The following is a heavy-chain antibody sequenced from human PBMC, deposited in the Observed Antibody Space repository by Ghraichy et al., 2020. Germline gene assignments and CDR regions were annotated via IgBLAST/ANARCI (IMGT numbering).Heavy chain of an antibody. CDR1: GFTFSDYA. D-gene: IGHD4-17*01. V-gene: IGHV3-49*04. Sequence: GGSLRLSCTASGFTFSDYAMSWVRQAPGKGLEWVGVITSEAYGRTTEYSASVKCRFTIARDDSKIFPYLQMNSLKTEDTAVYYCTRVPRPATGTTIITYYYYYGMDFWGQGTTVSVS. J-gene: IGHJ6*02. CDR3: TRVPRPATGTTIITYYYYYGMDF. CDR2: ITSEAYGRTT.